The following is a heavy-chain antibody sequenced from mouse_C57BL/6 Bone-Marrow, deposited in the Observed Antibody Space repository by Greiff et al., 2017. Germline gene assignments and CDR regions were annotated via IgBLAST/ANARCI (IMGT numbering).Heavy chain of an antibody. CDR3: ARGLCGYYRGWYFDV. Sequence: VESGGGFVQPGGSLTLSCAASGFTFSSYAMSWVRQTPEKRLEWVATISDGGSYTYYPDNVKGRFTISRDNAKNNLYLQMSHLMSEDTAMYYCARGLCGYYRGWYFDVWGTGTTVTVSS. D-gene: IGHD2-3*01. CDR1: GFTFSSYA. V-gene: IGHV5-4*01. CDR2: ISDGGSYT. J-gene: IGHJ1*03.